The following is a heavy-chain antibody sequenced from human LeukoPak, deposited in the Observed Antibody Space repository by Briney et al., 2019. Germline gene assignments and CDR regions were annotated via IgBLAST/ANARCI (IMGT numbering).Heavy chain of an antibody. CDR1: GFTFSAYE. CDR3: VREHLPQYTTMGDNWFDP. D-gene: IGHD5-18*01. J-gene: IGHJ5*02. V-gene: IGHV3-48*03. Sequence: GGSLRLSCAASGFTFSAYEMNWVRQAPGKGLQWVSYISSSGNKVYDADSVKGRFTISRDNAKNSLYLHMNSLRAEDTAVYYCVREHLPQYTTMGDNWFDPWGQGTLVTVSS. CDR2: ISSSGNKV.